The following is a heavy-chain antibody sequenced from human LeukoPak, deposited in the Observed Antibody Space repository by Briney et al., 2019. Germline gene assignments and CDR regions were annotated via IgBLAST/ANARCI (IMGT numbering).Heavy chain of an antibody. V-gene: IGHV3-21*01. CDR3: ARDLSIAVGDY. D-gene: IGHD6-19*01. J-gene: IGHJ4*02. CDR2: ISSSSYI. Sequence: GGSLRLSCAASGFTFSSYSMNWVRQAPGKGLEWVSSISSSSYIYYADSVKGRFTISRDNAKNLLYLQMNSLRAEDTAVYYCARDLSIAVGDYWGQGTLVTVSS. CDR1: GFTFSSYS.